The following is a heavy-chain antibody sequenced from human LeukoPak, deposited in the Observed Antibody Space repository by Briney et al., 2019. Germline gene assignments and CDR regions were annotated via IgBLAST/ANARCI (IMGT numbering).Heavy chain of an antibody. CDR1: GFTFSSYA. CDR2: ISGSGGST. V-gene: IGHV3-23*01. J-gene: IGHJ4*02. D-gene: IGHD3-22*01. Sequence: GGSLRLSCAASGFTFSSYAMSWVRQAPGKGLEWVSAISGSGGSTYYADSVKGRFTISRDNSKNTLYLQMNSLRAEDTAVYYCARDRYYYDSSGYYFDYWGQGTLVTVSS. CDR3: ARDRYYYDSSGYYFDY.